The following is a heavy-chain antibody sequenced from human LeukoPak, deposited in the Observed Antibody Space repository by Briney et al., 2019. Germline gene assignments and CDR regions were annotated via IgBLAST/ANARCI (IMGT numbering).Heavy chain of an antibody. CDR3: ARDIPAKHCSSTSCYPSHGMDV. CDR2: ISAYNGNT. V-gene: IGHV1-18*01. D-gene: IGHD2-2*01. CDR1: GYTFTSCA. J-gene: IGHJ6*02. Sequence: ASVKVSCKASGYTFTSCAIIWVRQAPGHGLKWMGWISAYNGNTDYAQKLQGRVTMTTDTSTSTAYMEVRSLRSDDTAVYYCARDIPAKHCSSTSCYPSHGMDVWGQGTTVTVSS.